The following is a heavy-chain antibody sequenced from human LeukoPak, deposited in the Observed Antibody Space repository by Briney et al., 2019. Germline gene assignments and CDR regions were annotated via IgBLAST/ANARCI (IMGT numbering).Heavy chain of an antibody. D-gene: IGHD1-1*01. V-gene: IGHV3-23*01. Sequence: GGSLRLSCEASGFKFSSYGMSWVRLAPGKGLEWVSAISGSGDSTFYIDSVKGRVTISRDNSRDTLYLRFNSLRAEDAALYYCVKEGQTEPGNGYFDDWGQGTLVTVSS. CDR3: VKEGQTEPGNGYFDD. CDR2: ISGSGDST. CDR1: GFKFSSYG. J-gene: IGHJ4*02.